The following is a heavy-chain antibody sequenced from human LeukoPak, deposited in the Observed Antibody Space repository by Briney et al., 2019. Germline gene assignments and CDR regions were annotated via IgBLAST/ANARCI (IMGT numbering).Heavy chain of an antibody. J-gene: IGHJ6*03. CDR1: GGSFSGYY. CDR2: INHSGST. Sequence: SETLSLTCAVYGGSFSGYYWSWIRQPPGKGLEWIGEINHSGSTNYNPSLKSRVTISVDTSKNQFSLKLSSVTAADTAVYYCARRRAGRGYSYAIYYYYYMDVWGKGTTVTVSS. V-gene: IGHV4-34*01. D-gene: IGHD5-18*01. CDR3: ARRRAGRGYSYAIYYYYYMDV.